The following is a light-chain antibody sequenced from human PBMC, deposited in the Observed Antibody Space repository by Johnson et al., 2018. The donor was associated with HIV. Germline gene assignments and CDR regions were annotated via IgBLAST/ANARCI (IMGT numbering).Light chain of an antibody. V-gene: IGLV1-51*01. CDR3: GTWDSSLSVYV. CDR1: SSNIGNNY. Sequence: QSVLTQPPSVSAAPGQKVTISCSGSSSNIGNNYVSWYQQLPGTAPKLLVYDRNKRPSGIPDRFSGSKSGTSATLGITGLQTGDAADYYCGTWDSSLSVYVFGTGTKVTVL. CDR2: DRN. J-gene: IGLJ1*01.